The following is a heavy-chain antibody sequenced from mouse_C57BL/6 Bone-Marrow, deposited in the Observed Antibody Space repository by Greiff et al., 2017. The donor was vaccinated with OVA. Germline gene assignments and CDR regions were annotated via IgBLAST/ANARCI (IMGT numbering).Heavy chain of an antibody. CDR2: IYPSDSET. V-gene: IGHV1-61*01. Sequence: QVQLQQPGAELVRPGSSVKLSCKASGYTFTSYWMDWVKQRPGQDLEWIGNIYPSDSETHYNQKFKDKATLTVDKSSSTAYMQLSSLTSEDSAVYYCARSPSSSYAMDYWGQGTSVTVSS. J-gene: IGHJ4*01. CDR3: ARSPSSSYAMDY. D-gene: IGHD1-1*01. CDR1: GYTFTSYW.